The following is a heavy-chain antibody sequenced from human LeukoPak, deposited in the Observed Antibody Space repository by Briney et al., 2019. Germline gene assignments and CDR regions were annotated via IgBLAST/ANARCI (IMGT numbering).Heavy chain of an antibody. CDR1: GHSLAELA. D-gene: IGHD4-23*01. CDR2: FDPEEGET. Sequence: ASVKVSCKVSGHSLAELAMHWVRQAPGKGLEWVGGFDPEEGETFYAQEVLGRVSMTEDTSTDTAYMELSSQTSEDTAVYYCAILPLTVVTPLDVWGQGTTVTVSS. V-gene: IGHV1-24*01. J-gene: IGHJ6*02. CDR3: AILPLTVVTPLDV.